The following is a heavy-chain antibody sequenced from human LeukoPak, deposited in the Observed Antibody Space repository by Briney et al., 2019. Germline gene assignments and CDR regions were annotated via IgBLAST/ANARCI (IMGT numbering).Heavy chain of an antibody. J-gene: IGHJ3*02. D-gene: IGHD6-6*01. CDR3: ARVGYSSSSGGDGAFDI. CDR1: GYSFTSYW. CDR2: IYPGDSDT. Sequence: GESLKISCKGSGYSFTSYWIGWVRQLPGKGLEWMGIIYPGDSDTRYSPSFQGQVTISADKSISTAYLQWSSLKASDTAMYYCARVGYSSSSGGDGAFDIWGQGTMVTVSS. V-gene: IGHV5-51*01.